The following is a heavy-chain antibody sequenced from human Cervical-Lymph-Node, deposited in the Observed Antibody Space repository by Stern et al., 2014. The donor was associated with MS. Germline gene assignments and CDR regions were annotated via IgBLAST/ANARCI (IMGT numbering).Heavy chain of an antibody. CDR3: ARDGRHTNNYGLDV. CDR1: GGTFHVYA. Sequence: VQLVQSGAEVKKPGSSVKVSCQASGGTFHVYAMNWLRQAPGQGLEWKGGSIPIIGIANYAQKFQGRVMITADESTRTSSMQLSSLTSNDTAVYYCARDGRHTNNYGLDVWGQGTTVTVSS. CDR2: SIPIIGIA. J-gene: IGHJ6*02. V-gene: IGHV1-69*01.